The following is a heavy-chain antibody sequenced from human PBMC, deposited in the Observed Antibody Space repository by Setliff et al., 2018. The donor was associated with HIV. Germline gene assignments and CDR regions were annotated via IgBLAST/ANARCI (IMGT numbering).Heavy chain of an antibody. J-gene: IGHJ3*02. CDR1: GGSISSSSYY. CDR2: IYYTGST. Sequence: NPSETLSLTCTVSGGSISSSSYYWGWIRQPPGKGLEWIGYIYYTGSTNYNPSLKSRVIISVDTSKNQFSLNLSSVTAADTAVYFCARGSPYTSAWYGGGTFDIWGQGTLVTVSS. CDR3: ARGSPYTSAWYGGGTFDI. V-gene: IGHV4-61*05. D-gene: IGHD6-19*01.